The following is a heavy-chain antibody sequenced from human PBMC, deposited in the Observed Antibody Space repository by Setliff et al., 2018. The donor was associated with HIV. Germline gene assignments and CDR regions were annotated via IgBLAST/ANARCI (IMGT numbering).Heavy chain of an antibody. V-gene: IGHV4-61*02. J-gene: IGHJ6*02. CDR3: AREDYYYYGMDV. Sequence: PSETLSLTCTVSGGSISSGSYYWSWIRQPAGKGLEWSGRIYTSGSTNYNPSLKSRVTISVDTSKNQFSLKLSSVTAADTAVYYCAREDYYYYGMDVWGQGTTVTVSS. CDR2: IYTSGST. CDR1: GGSISSGSYY.